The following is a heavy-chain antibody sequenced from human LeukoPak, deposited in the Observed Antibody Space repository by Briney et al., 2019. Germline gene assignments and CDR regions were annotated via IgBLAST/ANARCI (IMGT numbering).Heavy chain of an antibody. CDR1: GFTFSSYA. J-gene: IGHJ6*02. Sequence: GGSLRLSCAASGFTFSSYAMSWVRQAPGKGLEWVSAISGSGGSTYYADSVKGRFTISRDNSKNTLYLQMNSLRVEDTAVYYCAKDQRPYYYYGMDVWGQGTTVTVSS. V-gene: IGHV3-23*01. CDR2: ISGSGGST. CDR3: AKDQRPYYYYGMDV.